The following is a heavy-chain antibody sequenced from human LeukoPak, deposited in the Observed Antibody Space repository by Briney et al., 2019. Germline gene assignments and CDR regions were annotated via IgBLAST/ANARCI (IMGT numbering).Heavy chain of an antibody. Sequence: GGSLRLSCAASGFTFSSYAMSWVRQAPGKGLEWVANIKQDGSEKYYVDSVKGRFTISRDNAKNSLYLQMNSLRAEDTAVYYCARDGTWGSWTHWGQGTLVTVSS. D-gene: IGHD6-13*01. CDR3: ARDGTWGSWTH. V-gene: IGHV3-7*01. CDR2: IKQDGSEK. J-gene: IGHJ4*02. CDR1: GFTFSSYA.